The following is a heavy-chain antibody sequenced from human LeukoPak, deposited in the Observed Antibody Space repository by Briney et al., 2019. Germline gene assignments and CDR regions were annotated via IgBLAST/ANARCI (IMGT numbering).Heavy chain of an antibody. CDR1: GFNFSSYW. V-gene: IGHV3-74*01. Sequence: GGSLRLSCAVSGFNFSSYWIHWVRQAPGKGLVWVSLINTDGSATTYGDSAKGRFTVSRDNDKNTLFLDMNSLRVEDTAVYYCERGTAATAWIDYWGQGTLVTVSS. D-gene: IGHD5-18*01. CDR2: INTDGSAT. J-gene: IGHJ4*02. CDR3: ERGTAATAWIDY.